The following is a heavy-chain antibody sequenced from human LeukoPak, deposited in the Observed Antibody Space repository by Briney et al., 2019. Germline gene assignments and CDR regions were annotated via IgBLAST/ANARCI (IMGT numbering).Heavy chain of an antibody. CDR2: VSGTGGRT. J-gene: IGHJ4*02. Sequence: GGSLRLSCAASGFTFWVRQAPGKGPEWVSIVSGTGGRTYYAESVKGRFTISRDKSKNTLYLQMNSLRAEDTAVYHCARVQAVFQNFDYWGQGTLVTVSS. CDR3: ARVQAVFQNFDY. CDR1: GFTF. V-gene: IGHV3-23*01.